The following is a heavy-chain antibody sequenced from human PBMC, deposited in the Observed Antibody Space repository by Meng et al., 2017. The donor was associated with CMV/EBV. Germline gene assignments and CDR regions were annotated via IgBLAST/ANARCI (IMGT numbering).Heavy chain of an antibody. CDR3: ARELEPSYGMDV. Sequence: GSLRLSCAVSGGSISSSNWWSWVRQPPGKGLEWIGEIYHSGSTNYNPSLKSRVTISVDTSKNQFSLKLSSVTAADTAVYYCARELEPSYGMDVWGQGTTVTVSS. CDR1: GGSISSSNW. V-gene: IGHV4-4*02. J-gene: IGHJ6*02. CDR2: IYHSGST. D-gene: IGHD1-1*01.